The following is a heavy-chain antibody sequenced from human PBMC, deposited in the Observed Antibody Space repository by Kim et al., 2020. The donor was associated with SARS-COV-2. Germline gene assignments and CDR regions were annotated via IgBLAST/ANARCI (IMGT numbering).Heavy chain of an antibody. J-gene: IGHJ5*02. CDR1: GYTFTGYY. D-gene: IGHD6-19*01. Sequence: ASVKVSCKASGYTFTGYYMHWVRQAPGQGLEWMGRINPNSGGTNYAQKFQGRVTMTRDTSISTAYMELSRLRSDDTAVYYCARDGGSSGCLNWFDPWGQGTLVTVSA. CDR2: INPNSGGT. CDR3: ARDGGSSGCLNWFDP. V-gene: IGHV1-2*06.